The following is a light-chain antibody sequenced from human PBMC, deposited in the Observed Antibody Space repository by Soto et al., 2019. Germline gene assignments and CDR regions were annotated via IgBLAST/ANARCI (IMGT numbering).Light chain of an antibody. J-gene: IGKJ1*01. CDR1: QSVRSSY. CDR3: QQYGNSPWT. CDR2: GAS. V-gene: IGKV3-20*01. Sequence: EIVLTQSPGTLSLSPGERATLSCRASQSVRSSYSAWHQQKPGQAPRLLIYGASSRATGIPDRFSGSGSGTDFTLTISRLEPEDFAVYYCQQYGNSPWTFGQGTKVEIK.